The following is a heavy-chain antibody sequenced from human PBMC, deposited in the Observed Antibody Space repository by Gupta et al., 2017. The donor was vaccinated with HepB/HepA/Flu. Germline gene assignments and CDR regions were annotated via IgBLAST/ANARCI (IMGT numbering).Heavy chain of an antibody. CDR3: VYSQVHHSNSGDYYVDT. CDR1: GSLITSDGTN. J-gene: IGHJ4*02. Sequence: ITFKESRPALVKPIQTLTLTCTFPGSLITSDGTNVGWTRQPPGKALEWLAVIYWDDDKRFTPSLETRLAITKDASKNQVVLRMTDMDPVDTGTYFCVYSQVHHSNSGDYYVDTWGQGTLVTVAS. V-gene: IGHV2-5*02. D-gene: IGHD3-10*02. CDR2: IYWDDDK.